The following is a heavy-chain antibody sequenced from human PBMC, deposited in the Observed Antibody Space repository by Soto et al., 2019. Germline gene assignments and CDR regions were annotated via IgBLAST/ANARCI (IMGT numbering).Heavy chain of an antibody. D-gene: IGHD1-26*01. V-gene: IGHV3-21*01. Sequence: GGSLRLSCEGSGFMFHSYSMYWIRRAPGKGLEWVSSISYNSKYIYYGDSVKGRFTISRDDAKKSVYLQMNSLRAEDTAVYYCARAFRSYYFDYWGQGTLVTVSS. CDR2: ISYNSKYI. CDR3: ARAFRSYYFDY. J-gene: IGHJ4*02. CDR1: GFMFHSYS.